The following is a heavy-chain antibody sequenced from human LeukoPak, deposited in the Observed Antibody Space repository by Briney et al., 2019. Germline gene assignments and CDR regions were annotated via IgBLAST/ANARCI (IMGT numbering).Heavy chain of an antibody. CDR2: ISYDGGNK. CDR1: GFTFSSYA. CDR3: ARVVVPRTSYYMDG. Sequence: GGSLRLSCAASGFTFSSYAMHWVRQAPGKGLEWVAVISYDGGNKYYADSVKGRFTISRDNSKNTLYLQMNSLRAEDTAVYYCARVVVPRTSYYMDGWGKGTTVTVSS. D-gene: IGHD2-15*01. J-gene: IGHJ6*03. V-gene: IGHV3-30*04.